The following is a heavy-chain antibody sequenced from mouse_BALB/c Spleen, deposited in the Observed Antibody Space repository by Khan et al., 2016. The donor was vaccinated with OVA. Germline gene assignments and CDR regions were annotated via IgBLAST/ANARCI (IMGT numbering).Heavy chain of an antibody. D-gene: IGHD2-10*01. CDR1: GHTFTKYG. J-gene: IGHJ4*01. CDR3: ARPPYFSYVMDN. Sequence: QIQLVQSGPELKKPGETVKISCKASGHTFTKYGMNWVKQAPGKGLKWMGWINTYTGEPTYADDFNGRFAFSLETSASTAFLQINNLKNVDTATYFCARPPYFSYVMDNWGQGTSVTVSS. CDR2: INTYTGEP. V-gene: IGHV9-3-1*01.